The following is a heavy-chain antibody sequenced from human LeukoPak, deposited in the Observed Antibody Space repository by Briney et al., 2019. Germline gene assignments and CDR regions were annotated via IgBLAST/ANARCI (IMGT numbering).Heavy chain of an antibody. Sequence: ASVKVSCKASGYTFTGYYMHWVRQAPGQGLEWMGRINPNSGGTNYAQKFQGRVTMTRDTSISTAYMELSRLRSDDTAVYYCAREIRGGSSSSGVGYYFGYWGQGTLVTVSS. CDR2: INPNSGGT. CDR3: AREIRGGSSSSGVGYYFGY. J-gene: IGHJ4*02. V-gene: IGHV1-2*06. D-gene: IGHD6-6*01. CDR1: GYTFTGYY.